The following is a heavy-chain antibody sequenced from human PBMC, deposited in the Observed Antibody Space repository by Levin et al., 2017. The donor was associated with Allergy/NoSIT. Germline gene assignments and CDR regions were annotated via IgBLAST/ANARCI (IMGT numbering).Heavy chain of an antibody. CDR3: AKDVSIVGPAYDAFDI. V-gene: IGHV3-9*01. J-gene: IGHJ3*02. CDR1: GFTFDDYA. Sequence: GGSLRLSCAASGFTFDDYAMHWVRQPPGKGLEWVSGISWDSLTLGYAVSVKGRFTISRDNANNALYLHMNSLRPEDTALYYCAKDVSIVGPAYDAFDIWGQGTMVTVSS. CDR2: ISWDSLTL. D-gene: IGHD1-26*01.